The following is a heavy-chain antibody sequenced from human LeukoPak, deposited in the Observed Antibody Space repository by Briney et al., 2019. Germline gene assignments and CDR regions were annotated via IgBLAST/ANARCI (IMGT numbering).Heavy chain of an antibody. Sequence: TLSLTCTVSGGSISSGNYYWSWIRQPPGKGLEWIGYIYHSGSTYYNPSLKSRVTISEDRSKSQFSLKLSSVTAADTAVYYCARDGSGWPGDYWGQGTLVTVSS. J-gene: IGHJ4*02. CDR1: GGSISSGNYY. CDR2: IYHSGST. V-gene: IGHV4-30-2*01. CDR3: ARDGSGWPGDY. D-gene: IGHD6-19*01.